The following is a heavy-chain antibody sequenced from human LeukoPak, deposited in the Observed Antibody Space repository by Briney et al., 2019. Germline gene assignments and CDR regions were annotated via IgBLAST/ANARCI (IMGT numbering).Heavy chain of an antibody. CDR2: IKQDGSEK. Sequence: GGSLRLSCAASGFSFSSYWMSWVRQAPGKGLEWVANIKQDGSEKYYVDSVKGRLTISRDNAKNSLYLQMNSLRAEDTAVYYCVRDQGKAVAGTSSAFDIWGQGTMVTVSS. V-gene: IGHV3-7*01. CDR3: VRDQGKAVAGTSSAFDI. J-gene: IGHJ3*02. D-gene: IGHD6-19*01. CDR1: GFSFSSYW.